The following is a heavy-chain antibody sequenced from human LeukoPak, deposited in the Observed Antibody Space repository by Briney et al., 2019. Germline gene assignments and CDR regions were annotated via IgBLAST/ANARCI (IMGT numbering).Heavy chain of an antibody. CDR3: ARDLPTDY. V-gene: IGHV3-21*01. CDR1: GFTFSSYS. CDR2: ISSSSSYI. J-gene: IGHJ4*02. Sequence: EGSLRLXCAASGFTFSSYSMNWVRRAPGKGLEWVSSISSSSSYIYYADSVKGRFTISRDNAKNSLYLQMNSLRAEDTAVYYCARDLPTDYWGQGTLVTVSS.